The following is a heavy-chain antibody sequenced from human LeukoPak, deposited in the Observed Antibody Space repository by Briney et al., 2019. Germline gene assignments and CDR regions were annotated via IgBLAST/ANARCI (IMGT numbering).Heavy chain of an antibody. V-gene: IGHV4-39*07. D-gene: IGHD3-10*01. Sequence: SETLSLTCTVSGGSISSTTYYWGWIRQPPGKGLEWIGSIYYSGSTYYNPSLKSRVTISVDTSKNQFSLRLGSVTAADTAVYYCARVNYGPSRGECDYWGQGTLVTVSS. J-gene: IGHJ4*02. CDR1: GGSISSTTYY. CDR2: IYYSGST. CDR3: ARVNYGPSRGECDY.